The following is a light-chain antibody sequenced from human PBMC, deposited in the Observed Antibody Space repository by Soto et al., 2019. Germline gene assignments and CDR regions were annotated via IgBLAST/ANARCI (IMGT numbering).Light chain of an antibody. J-gene: IGKJ1*01. V-gene: IGKV1-5*01. CDR1: QNIGGW. CDR3: QQYNSFPCT. CDR2: AAS. Sequence: DIQMTQSPSTPSAPVEDRVTITCRASQNIGGWLAWYQQKPGKAPKLLIFAASSLQSGIPSRFSGSGSGTEITLTIIFLQPDDFAPYYSQQYNSFPCTFCQGTAVDIK.